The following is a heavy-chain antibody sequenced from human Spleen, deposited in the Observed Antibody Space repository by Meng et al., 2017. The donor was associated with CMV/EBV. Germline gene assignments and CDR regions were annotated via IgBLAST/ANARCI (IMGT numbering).Heavy chain of an antibody. J-gene: IGHJ6*02. D-gene: IGHD3-3*01. CDR3: ARGSRFLEWLLASYYYYGMDV. Sequence: SETLSLTCSVSGYSISSDYYWGWIRQPPGKGLEWIGTVYHSGITHYNPSLKSRVTILVDTSKNQFSLRLSSVTAADTAAYYCARGSRFLEWLLASYYYYGMDVWGQGTTVTVSS. CDR2: VYHSGIT. CDR1: GYSISSDYY. V-gene: IGHV4-38-2*02.